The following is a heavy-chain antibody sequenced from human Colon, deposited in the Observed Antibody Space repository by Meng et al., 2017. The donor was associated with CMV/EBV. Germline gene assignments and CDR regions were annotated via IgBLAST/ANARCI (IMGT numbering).Heavy chain of an antibody. Sequence: GSISSGDYYWSWIRQPPGKGLEWIGYIYYSGSTYYNPSLKSRATISVDTSKNQFSLKLSSVTAADTAVYYCARDNIMRGYSLSWFDPWGQGTLVTVSS. D-gene: IGHD3-22*01. V-gene: IGHV4-30-4*01. CDR3: ARDNIMRGYSLSWFDP. J-gene: IGHJ5*02. CDR2: IYYSGST. CDR1: GSISSGDYY.